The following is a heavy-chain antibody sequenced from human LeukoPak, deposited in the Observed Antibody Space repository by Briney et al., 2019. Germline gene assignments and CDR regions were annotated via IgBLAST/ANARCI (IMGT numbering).Heavy chain of an antibody. CDR3: ARDGSGWYDY. CDR2: ICSSGSTI. Sequence: GGSLRLSCAASGFTFSSYEMNWVRQAPGKGLEWVSYICSSGSTIYSADSVKGRFTISRDNAKNSLYLQMNSLRAEDTAVYYCARDGSGWYDYWGQGILVTVSS. V-gene: IGHV3-48*03. CDR1: GFTFSSYE. J-gene: IGHJ4*02. D-gene: IGHD6-19*01.